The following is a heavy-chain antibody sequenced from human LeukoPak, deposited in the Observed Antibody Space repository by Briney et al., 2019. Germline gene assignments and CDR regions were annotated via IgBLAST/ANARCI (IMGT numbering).Heavy chain of an antibody. CDR2: IIPIFGTA. J-gene: IGHJ5*02. D-gene: IGHD6-6*01. CDR3: ARVGSLAAP. Sequence: SVKVSCKASGGTFSSYAISWVRQAPGQGLEWMGGIIPIFGTANYAQKLQGRVTITADKSTSTVYMELSRLRSEDTAVYYCARVGSLAAPWGQGTLVTVSS. CDR1: GGTFSSYA. V-gene: IGHV1-69*06.